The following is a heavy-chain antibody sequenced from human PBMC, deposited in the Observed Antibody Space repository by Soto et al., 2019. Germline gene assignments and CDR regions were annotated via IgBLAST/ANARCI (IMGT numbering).Heavy chain of an antibody. CDR3: ARVGYGSGATSAILSPS. D-gene: IGHD2-15*01. J-gene: IGHJ5*02. V-gene: IGHV6-1*01. CDR2: TYYRSKWYN. Sequence: PSQTLSLTCAISGDSVSSNSAAWNWIRQSPSRGLEWLGRTYYRSKWYNDYAVSVKSRITINPDTSKNQFSLQLNSVTPEDTAVYYCARVGYGSGATSAILSPSWGEGPPISVPA. CDR1: GDSVSSNSAA.